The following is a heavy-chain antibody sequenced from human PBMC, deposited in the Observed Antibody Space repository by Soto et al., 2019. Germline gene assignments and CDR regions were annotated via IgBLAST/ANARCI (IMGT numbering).Heavy chain of an antibody. CDR3: ARSIGGYSYGRLDY. V-gene: IGHV3-30*03. J-gene: IGHJ4*02. Sequence: GGSLRLSCAASGFTFSSYGMHWVRQAPGKGLEWVAVISYDGSNKYYADSVKGRFTISRDNSKNTLYLQMNSLRAEDTAVYYCARSIGGYSYGRLDYWGQGTLVTVS. CDR1: GFTFSSYG. D-gene: IGHD5-18*01. CDR2: ISYDGSNK.